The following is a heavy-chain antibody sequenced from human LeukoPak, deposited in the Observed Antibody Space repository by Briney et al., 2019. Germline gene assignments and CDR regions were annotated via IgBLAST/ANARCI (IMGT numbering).Heavy chain of an antibody. D-gene: IGHD3-3*01. CDR2: MYYSGST. V-gene: IGHV4-59*01. CDR1: GGSISGYY. Sequence: SETLSLTCNVSGGSISGYYCIWIRQPPGKRLEWIGFMYYSGSTTYNPSLKSRLTMSVDTSKNSFSLRLTSVTAADTAVYYCAREGYYDFWSGYYRDAFDIWGQGTMVTVSS. CDR3: AREGYYDFWSGYYRDAFDI. J-gene: IGHJ3*02.